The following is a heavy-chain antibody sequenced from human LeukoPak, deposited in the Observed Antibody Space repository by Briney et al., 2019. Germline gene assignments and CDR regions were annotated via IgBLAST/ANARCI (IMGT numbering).Heavy chain of an antibody. D-gene: IGHD5-24*01. Sequence: SETLSLTCTVSGGSIRSYYWSWIRQPPGKGLEWIGYIYYSGSTNYNPSLKSRVTISVDTSKNQFSLKLSSVTAADTAVYYCARDRLRDGYHFDYWGQGTLVTVSS. CDR1: GGSIRSYY. CDR2: IYYSGST. CDR3: ARDRLRDGYHFDY. J-gene: IGHJ4*02. V-gene: IGHV4-59*12.